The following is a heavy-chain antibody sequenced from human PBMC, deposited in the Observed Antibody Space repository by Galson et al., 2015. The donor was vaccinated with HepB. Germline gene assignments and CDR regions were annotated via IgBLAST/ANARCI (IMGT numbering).Heavy chain of an antibody. V-gene: IGHV1-3*01. J-gene: IGHJ4*02. CDR2: INAGNGNT. D-gene: IGHD1-26*01. Sequence: SVKVSCKASGYTFTSYAMHWVRQAPGQRLEWMGWINAGNGNTKYSQKFQGRVTITRDTSASTAYMELSSLRSEDTAVYYCARGGACLSGGAPFDYWGQGTLVTVSA. CDR1: GYTFTSYA. CDR3: ARGGACLSGGAPFDY.